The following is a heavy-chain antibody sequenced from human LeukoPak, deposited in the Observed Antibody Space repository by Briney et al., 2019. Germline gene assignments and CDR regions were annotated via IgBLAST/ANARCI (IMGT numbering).Heavy chain of an antibody. J-gene: IGHJ3*02. CDR3: ARVHRSTMIVGEAFDI. CDR2: INPSGGST. Sequence: ASVKVSCKASGYTFTSYYMHWVRQAPGQGLEWMGIINPSGGSTSYAQKFQGRVTMTGDTSTSTVYMELSSLRSEDTAVYYCARVHRSTMIVGEAFDIWGQGTMVTVSS. CDR1: GYTFTSYY. V-gene: IGHV1-46*01. D-gene: IGHD3-22*01.